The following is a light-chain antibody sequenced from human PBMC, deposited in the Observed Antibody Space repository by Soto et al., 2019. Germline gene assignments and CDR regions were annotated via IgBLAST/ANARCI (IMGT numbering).Light chain of an antibody. CDR3: QQYGSTPGT. J-gene: IGKJ1*01. V-gene: IGKV3-20*01. Sequence: EIVLTQSPGTLSLSPGERATLSCRASQSVSSSYLSWYQQKPGQAPRLLIYGASSLATGVPDRFSGSGSGTDFTLTISSLEPEDFAAYYCQQYGSTPGTFGQGTKVEIK. CDR1: QSVSSSY. CDR2: GAS.